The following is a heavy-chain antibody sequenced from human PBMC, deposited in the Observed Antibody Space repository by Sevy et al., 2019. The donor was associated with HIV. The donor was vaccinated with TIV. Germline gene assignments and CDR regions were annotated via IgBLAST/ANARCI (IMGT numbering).Heavy chain of an antibody. V-gene: IGHV1-18*01. J-gene: IGHJ6*02. Sequence: ASLKVSCKASGYTFTSYGISWVRQAPGQGLEWMGWISAYNGNTNYAQKLQGRVTMTTDTSTSTAYMELRSLRSDDTAVYYCARMRDGSGIKNYYGMDVWGQGTTVTVSS. CDR2: ISAYNGNT. D-gene: IGHD3-10*01. CDR1: GYTFTSYG. CDR3: ARMRDGSGIKNYYGMDV.